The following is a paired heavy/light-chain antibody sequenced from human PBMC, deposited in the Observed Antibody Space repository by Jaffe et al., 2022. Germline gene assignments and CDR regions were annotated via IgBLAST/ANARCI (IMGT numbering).Light chain of an antibody. J-gene: IGLJ2*01. CDR2: GKN. V-gene: IGLV3-19*01. CDR1: SLRSYY. Sequence: SSELTQDPAVSVALGQTVRITCQGDSLRSYYASWYQQRPGQAPVLVIYGKNNRPSGIPDRFSGSSSGNTASLTITGAQAEDEADYYCNSRDNSGDHVLFGGGTKLTVL. CDR3: NSRDNSGDHVL.
Heavy chain of an antibody. CDR2: ISGSGSTI. CDR3: ARANYDILTGFYKSGAFDI. CDR1: GFTFSSYE. V-gene: IGHV3-48*03. J-gene: IGHJ3*02. Sequence: EVHLVESGGGLVQPGGSLRLSCAASGFTFSSYEMDWVRQAPGKGPEWVSYISGSGSTIYYADSVKGRLTISRDNAKNSLYLQMNSLRAEDTAVYYCARANYDILTGFYKSGAFDIWGQGTMVTVSS. D-gene: IGHD3-9*01.